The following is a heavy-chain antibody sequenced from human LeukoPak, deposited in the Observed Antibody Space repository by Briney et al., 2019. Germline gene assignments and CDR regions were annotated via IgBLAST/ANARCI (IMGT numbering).Heavy chain of an antibody. Sequence: GRSLRLSCAASGFTFGSYAMHWVRQAPGKGLEWVAVISYDGSNKYYADSVKGRFTISRDNSKNTLYLQINSLRAEDTAVYYCARGGGAYYDILTGSLFRWGQGTLVTVSS. J-gene: IGHJ4*02. D-gene: IGHD3-9*01. CDR2: ISYDGSNK. CDR3: ARGGGAYYDILTGSLFR. V-gene: IGHV3-30*04. CDR1: GFTFGSYA.